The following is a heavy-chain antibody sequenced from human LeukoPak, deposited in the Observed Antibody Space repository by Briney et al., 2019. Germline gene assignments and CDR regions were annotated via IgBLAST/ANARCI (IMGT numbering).Heavy chain of an antibody. CDR1: GGSIGSYY. J-gene: IGHJ3*02. Sequence: PSETLSLTCTVSGGSIGSYYWRWIRQPAGKGLEWVGPIYTSGTINYNPPLKSRITMSVDTSKNQFSLKLSSVTAADTTVYHCARDYFDSSGYRHDVFDIWGQGTMVTVSS. CDR2: IYTSGTI. CDR3: ARDYFDSSGYRHDVFDI. V-gene: IGHV4-4*07. D-gene: IGHD3-22*01.